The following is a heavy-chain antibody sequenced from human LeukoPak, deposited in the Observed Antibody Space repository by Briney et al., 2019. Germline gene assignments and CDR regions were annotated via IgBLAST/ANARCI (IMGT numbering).Heavy chain of an antibody. D-gene: IGHD4-17*01. CDR1: GVSFTTYR. V-gene: IGHV3-21*01. CDR3: VKGFDYGDLRSNWFDP. J-gene: IGHJ5*02. Sequence: GGSLRLSCAASGVSFTTYRMIWVRQAPGKGLEWVSAIDGTNAYIDYADSVKGRFTISRDNTKNSLYLQMSSLSAEDTALYYCVKGFDYGDLRSNWFDPWGQGTLVTVSS. CDR2: IDGTNAYI.